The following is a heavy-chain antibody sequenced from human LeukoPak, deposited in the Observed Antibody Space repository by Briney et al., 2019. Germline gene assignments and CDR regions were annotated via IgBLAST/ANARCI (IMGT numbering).Heavy chain of an antibody. CDR1: GGSISSYY. CDR3: ARLYDSSGYHRYYFDY. CDR2: IYTSGST. J-gene: IGHJ4*02. V-gene: IGHV4-4*07. Sequence: PSETLSLTCTVSGGSISSYYWSWIRQPAGKGLEWIGRIYTSGSTNYNPSLKSRVTMSVDTSKNQFSLKLSSVTAADTAVYYCARLYDSSGYHRYYFDYWGQGTLVTVSS. D-gene: IGHD3-22*01.